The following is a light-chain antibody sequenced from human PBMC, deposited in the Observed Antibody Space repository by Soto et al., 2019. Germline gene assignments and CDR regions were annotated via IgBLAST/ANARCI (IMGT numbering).Light chain of an antibody. J-gene: IGLJ2*01. V-gene: IGLV2-8*01. CDR2: EVN. CDR1: SSDVGGYIY. Sequence: QSALTQPPSASGFPGQTVTISCTGTSSDVGGYIYVSWYQQHPGKAPNLIIYEVNKRPSAVPDRFSGCMSGNTASVAVSGLQADNEADYSCSSFACSSNFVIFGGGTKLTVL. CDR3: SSFACSSNFVI.